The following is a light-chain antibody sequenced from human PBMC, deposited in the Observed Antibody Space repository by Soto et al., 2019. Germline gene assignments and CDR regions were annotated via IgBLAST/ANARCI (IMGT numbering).Light chain of an antibody. V-gene: IGKV1-39*01. CDR3: QQSYSTPRT. CDR2: AAS. J-gene: IGKJ1*01. CDR1: QSISSY. Sequence: DIQMTQSPSSMSTSXGDRVPIAXXASQSISSYLNWYQQKPGKAPKLLIYAASSLQSGVPSRFSGSGSGTDFTLTISSLQPEDFATYYCQQSYSTPRTFGQGTKVDIK.